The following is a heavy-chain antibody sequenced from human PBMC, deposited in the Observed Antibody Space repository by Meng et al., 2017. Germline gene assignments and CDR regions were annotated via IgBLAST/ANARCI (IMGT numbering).Heavy chain of an antibody. D-gene: IGHD5-12*01. CDR3: ARDRIVATTLGRGYYFDY. CDR1: GYTFTSYA. Sequence: QVQLVQSGAEVKKPGVSVKVSCKASGYTFTSYAMHWVRQAPGQRLEWMGWINAGNGNTKYSQKFQGRVTITRDTSASTAYMELSSLRSEDTAVYYCARDRIVATTLGRGYYFDYWGQGTLVTVSS. J-gene: IGHJ4*02. V-gene: IGHV1-3*01. CDR2: INAGNGNT.